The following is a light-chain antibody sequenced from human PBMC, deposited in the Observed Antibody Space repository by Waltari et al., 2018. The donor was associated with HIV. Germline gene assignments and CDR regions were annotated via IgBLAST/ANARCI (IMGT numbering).Light chain of an antibody. CDR3: SSYTSGSGRL. J-gene: IGLJ3*02. CDR1: SSDVGGFNY. V-gene: IGLV2-14*03. Sequence: QSALTQPASVSGSPGQSITISCTGTSSDVGGFNYVSWYQQHPGKAPKLMIYDVSNRPSVISNRFSGSNAANAASLTSSGLRAEDEAYYYGSSYTSGSGRLFGGGTKLTVL. CDR2: DVS.